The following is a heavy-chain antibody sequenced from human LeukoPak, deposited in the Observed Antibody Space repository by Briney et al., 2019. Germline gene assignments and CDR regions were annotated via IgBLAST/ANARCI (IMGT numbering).Heavy chain of an antibody. Sequence: SVKVSCKASGGTFSSYAISWVRQAPGQGLEWMGGIIPIFGTANYAQKFQGRVTITADESTSTAYMELSRLRSDDTAVYYCARSPPPGGNSDYWGQGTLVTVSS. CDR2: IIPIFGTA. D-gene: IGHD4-23*01. V-gene: IGHV1-69*13. CDR1: GGTFSSYA. CDR3: ARSPPPGGNSDY. J-gene: IGHJ4*02.